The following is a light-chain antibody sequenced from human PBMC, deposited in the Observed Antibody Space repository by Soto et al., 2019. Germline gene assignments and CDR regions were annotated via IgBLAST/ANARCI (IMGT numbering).Light chain of an antibody. V-gene: IGLV2-14*03. CDR1: SSDVGGYDY. CDR3: RSYSSSATNYV. Sequence: QSALTQPASVSGSPGQSITISCTGTSSDVGGYDYVSWYQQHPGKAPKVIIYDVNNRPSGVSSRFSGSKSGNTASLSISGLQAEDEADYYCRSYSSSATNYVFGSGTKLTFL. J-gene: IGLJ1*01. CDR2: DVN.